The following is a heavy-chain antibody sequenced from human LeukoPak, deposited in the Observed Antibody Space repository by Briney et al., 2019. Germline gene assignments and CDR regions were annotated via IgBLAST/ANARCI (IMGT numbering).Heavy chain of an antibody. CDR2: IWYDGSNK. CDR1: GFTFSSYG. CDR3: ARGSTVVWKPPFDP. J-gene: IGHJ5*02. D-gene: IGHD4-23*01. V-gene: IGHV3-33*01. Sequence: GGSLRLSCAASGFTFSSYGMHWVRQAPGKGLEWVAVIWYDGSNKYYADSVKGRFTISRDNSKNTLYLQMNSLRAEDTAVYYCARGSTVVWKPPFDPWGQGTLVTVSS.